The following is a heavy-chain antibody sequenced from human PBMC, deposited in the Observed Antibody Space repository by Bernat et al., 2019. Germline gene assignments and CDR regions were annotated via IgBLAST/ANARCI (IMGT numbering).Heavy chain of an antibody. CDR3: ARQTPHCSGGSCWAWYFDY. J-gene: IGHJ4*02. CDR2: INAGNGNT. D-gene: IGHD2-15*01. Sequence: QVQLVQSGAEVKKPGASVKVSCKASGYTFTSYAMHWVRQVPGQRLEWMGWINAGNGNTKYSQKFQGRVTITRDTSASTAYMELSSLRSEDTAVYYCARQTPHCSGGSCWAWYFDYWGQGTLVTVSS. V-gene: IGHV1-3*01. CDR1: GYTFTSYA.